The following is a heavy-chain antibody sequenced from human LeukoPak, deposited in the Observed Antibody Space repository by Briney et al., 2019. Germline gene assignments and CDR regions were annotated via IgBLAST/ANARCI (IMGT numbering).Heavy chain of an antibody. CDR1: GFTFSSNG. CDR2: IWYDGSDK. V-gene: IGHV3-33*01. D-gene: IGHD6-19*01. J-gene: IGHJ4*02. Sequence: GGSLRLSCAASGFTFSSNGMHWVRQAPGKGLEWVAAIWYDGSDKFYADSVKGRFTISRDNSKSTLYLQMNSLRAEDTAVYYCARNRGGSGWYEFVYWGQGTLVTVSS. CDR3: ARNRGGSGWYEFVY.